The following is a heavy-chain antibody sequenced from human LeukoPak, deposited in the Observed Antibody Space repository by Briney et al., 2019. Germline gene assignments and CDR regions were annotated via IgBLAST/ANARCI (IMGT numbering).Heavy chain of an antibody. V-gene: IGHV4-31*03. CDR3: ARDPIAYCGADCYSD. D-gene: IGHD2-21*02. J-gene: IGHJ4*02. Sequence: SETLSLTCTVSGASIISGGYYWSWIRQHPGEGLEWIGYIYYTGSTYYNPSLKNRLTISIDTSKSQFSLKLTSVTAADTAVYYCARDPIAYCGADCYSDWGQGTLVTVSS. CDR2: IYYTGST. CDR1: GASIISGGYY.